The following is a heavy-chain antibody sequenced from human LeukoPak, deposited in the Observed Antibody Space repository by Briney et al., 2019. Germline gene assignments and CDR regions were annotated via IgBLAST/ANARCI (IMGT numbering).Heavy chain of an antibody. D-gene: IGHD1-26*01. CDR1: GFTFSSYA. J-gene: IGHJ4*02. CDR2: ISGSGGST. CDR3: AKDTARGGSYIDD. V-gene: IGHV3-23*01. Sequence: GGSLRLSCAASGFTFSSYAMSWVRQAPGKGLEWVSAISGSGGSTYYADSEKGRFTISRDNAKNTLYLQMNSLTVEDTAVYYCAKDTARGGSYIDDWGQGTLDTVSS.